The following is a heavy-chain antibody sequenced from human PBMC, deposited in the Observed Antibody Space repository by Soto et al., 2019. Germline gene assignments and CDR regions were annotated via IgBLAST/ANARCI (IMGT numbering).Heavy chain of an antibody. D-gene: IGHD3-3*01. CDR2: VYYSGST. J-gene: IGHJ4*02. Sequence: SETLSLTCTVSGGSISSSSYYWGWIRQPPGKGLEWIGSVYYSGSTYYNPSLKSRVTISVDTSKNQFSLKLSSVTAADTAVYYCARSPWKDFWTGYYYFDYWGQGNLVTVSS. CDR1: GGSISSSSYY. CDR3: ARSPWKDFWTGYYYFDY. V-gene: IGHV4-39*01.